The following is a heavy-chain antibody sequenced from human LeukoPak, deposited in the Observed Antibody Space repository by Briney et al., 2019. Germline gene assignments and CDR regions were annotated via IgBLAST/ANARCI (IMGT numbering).Heavy chain of an antibody. D-gene: IGHD6-13*01. V-gene: IGHV4-34*01. CDR3: ARTGDVAAAGTTPAFDY. CDR1: GFTFSSYA. CDR2: INHSGST. Sequence: GSLRLSCAASGFTFSSYAMSWVRQAPGKGLEWIGEINHSGSTNYNPSLKSRVTISVDTSKNQFSLKLSSVTAADTAVYYCARTGDVAAAGTTPAFDYWGQGTLVTVSS. J-gene: IGHJ4*02.